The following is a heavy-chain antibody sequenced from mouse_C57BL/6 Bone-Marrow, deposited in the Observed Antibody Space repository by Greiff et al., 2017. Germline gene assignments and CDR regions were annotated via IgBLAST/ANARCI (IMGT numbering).Heavy chain of an antibody. CDR2: IRNKANNHAT. J-gene: IGHJ2*01. D-gene: IGHD2-4*01. CDR1: GFTFSDAW. CDR3: TRGLRHGYYFDY. V-gene: IGHV6-6*01. Sequence: EVQLVESGGGLVQPGGSMKLSCAASGFTFSDAWMDWVRQSPEKGLEWVAEIRNKANNHATYYAESVKGRFTISRDDSKSSVYLQMNSLRAEDTGIYYCTRGLRHGYYFDYWGQGTTLTVSS.